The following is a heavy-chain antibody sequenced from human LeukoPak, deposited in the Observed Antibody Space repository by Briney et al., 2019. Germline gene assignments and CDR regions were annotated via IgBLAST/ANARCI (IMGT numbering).Heavy chain of an antibody. J-gene: IGHJ4*02. CDR2: ISTNGRTI. V-gene: IGHV3-48*03. CDR1: GFTFSSSE. CDR3: AREFSGHQDIDY. Sequence: GGSLRLSCAASGFTFSSSEMNWVRQAPGKGLEWVSYISTNGRTIYYADSVKGRFTMSRDNAKNSLYLQMNSLRAEDTAVYYCAREFSGHQDIDYWGQGTLVTVSS. D-gene: IGHD2-2*01.